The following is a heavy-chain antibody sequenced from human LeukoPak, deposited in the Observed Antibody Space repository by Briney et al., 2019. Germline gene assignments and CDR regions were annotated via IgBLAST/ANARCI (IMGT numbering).Heavy chain of an antibody. Sequence: SETLSLTCTVSGVSINTYFWSWIRQPPGKGLEWIGYVYYNGITNYNPSLKSRVSISLDMSKNQFSLRLNSVTAAETAVYYCASQLGGTTFHWGQGTLVTVSS. D-gene: IGHD1/OR15-1a*01. CDR1: GVSINTYF. CDR2: VYYNGIT. J-gene: IGHJ4*02. CDR3: ASQLGGTTFH. V-gene: IGHV4-59*01.